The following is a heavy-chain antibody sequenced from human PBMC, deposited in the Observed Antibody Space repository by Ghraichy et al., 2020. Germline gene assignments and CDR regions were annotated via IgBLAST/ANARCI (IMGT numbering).Heavy chain of an antibody. D-gene: IGHD6-13*01. CDR1: GFTFSSYG. V-gene: IGHV3-30*18. CDR2: ISYDGNNK. Sequence: GGSLRLSCAASGFTFSSYGMHWVRQAPGKGLEWVAVISYDGNNKYYADSVKGRFTISRDNSKNTLYLQMNSLRAEDTAVYYCAKLAQDSSTFDAFDIWGQGTMVTVSS. J-gene: IGHJ3*02. CDR3: AKLAQDSSTFDAFDI.